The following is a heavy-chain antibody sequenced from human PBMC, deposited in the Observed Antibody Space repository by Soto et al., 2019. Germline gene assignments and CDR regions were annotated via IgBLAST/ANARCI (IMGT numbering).Heavy chain of an antibody. CDR1: GLTFTIFS. CDR3: ARDSSFAFDI. V-gene: IGHV3-48*01. J-gene: IGHJ3*02. D-gene: IGHD3-16*02. CDR2: IRSDGTM. Sequence: GGSLRLSCTASGLTFTIFSMNLVRQAPGKGLEWISNIRSDGTMFSADSLKGRFTISRDNARNSLSLQLNSLRAEDTAVYYCARDSSFAFDIWGQGTMVTVSS.